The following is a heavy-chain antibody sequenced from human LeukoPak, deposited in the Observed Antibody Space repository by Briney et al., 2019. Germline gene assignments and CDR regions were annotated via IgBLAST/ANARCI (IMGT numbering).Heavy chain of an antibody. CDR2: IYYSGST. CDR1: GGSISSGDYY. J-gene: IGHJ4*02. Sequence: PSQTLSLTCTVSGGSISSGDYYWSWIRQPPGKGLEWIAYIYYSGSTYYNPSLKSRVTISVDTSKNQFSLKLSSVTAADTAMYYCARDVYYYDSSGYYRGNYFDYWGQGTLVTVSS. D-gene: IGHD3-22*01. CDR3: ARDVYYYDSSGYYRGNYFDY. V-gene: IGHV4-30-4*01.